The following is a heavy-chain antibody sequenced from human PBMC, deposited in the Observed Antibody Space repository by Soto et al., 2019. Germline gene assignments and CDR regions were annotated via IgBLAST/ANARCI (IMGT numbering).Heavy chain of an antibody. CDR3: ARGFYDILTGYSSYNWFDP. D-gene: IGHD3-9*01. CDR1: GYTFTSSY. V-gene: IGHV1-46*01. CDR2: INPSGGST. J-gene: IGHJ5*02. Sequence: ASVKVSCKASGYTFTSSYMHWVRQAPGQGLEWMGIINPSGGSTSYAQKFQGRVTMTRDTSTSTVYMELSSLRSEDTAVYYCARGFYDILTGYSSYNWFDPWGQGTLVTVSS.